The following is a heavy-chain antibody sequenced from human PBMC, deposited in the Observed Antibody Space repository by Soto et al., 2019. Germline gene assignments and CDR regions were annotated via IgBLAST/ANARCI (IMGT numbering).Heavy chain of an antibody. D-gene: IGHD4-17*01. CDR1: GGSISSYY. CDR2: IYYSGST. Sequence: QVQLQESGPGLVKPSETLSLTCTVSGGSISSYYWSWIRQPPGKGLEWIGYIYYSGSTNYNPSLKSRVTISVDTSKNQFSLKLSSVTAADTAVYYCASNDNYGDYDFDAFDIWGQGTMVTVSS. V-gene: IGHV4-59*01. J-gene: IGHJ3*02. CDR3: ASNDNYGDYDFDAFDI.